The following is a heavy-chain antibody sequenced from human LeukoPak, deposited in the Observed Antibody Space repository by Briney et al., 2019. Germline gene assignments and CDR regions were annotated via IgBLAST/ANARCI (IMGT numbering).Heavy chain of an antibody. Sequence: PSETLSLTCTVSGGSISSSSYYWGWIRHPPGKGLEWIGSIYYSGSTNYTPSLKSRVTISVDKSKNQFSLKLSSVTAADTAVYYCARYYDQGVDYWGQGTLVTVSS. V-gene: IGHV4-39*07. CDR3: ARYYDQGVDY. D-gene: IGHD1-26*01. J-gene: IGHJ4*02. CDR2: IYYSGST. CDR1: GGSISSSSYY.